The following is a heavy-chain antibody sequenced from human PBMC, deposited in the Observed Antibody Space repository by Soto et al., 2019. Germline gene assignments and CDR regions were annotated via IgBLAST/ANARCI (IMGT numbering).Heavy chain of an antibody. CDR2: IYYSGST. Sequence: QVQLQESGPGLVKPSETLSLTCTVSGGSISSYYWSWIRQPPGKGLEWIGYIYYSGSTNYNPSLKSRITISVDTSKNQFSLKLSSVTAADTAVYYCAREAVPAVTCGGDCYIVGVTQHAFDIWGQGTMVTVSS. D-gene: IGHD2-21*01. CDR3: AREAVPAVTCGGDCYIVGVTQHAFDI. CDR1: GGSISSYY. J-gene: IGHJ3*02. V-gene: IGHV4-59*01.